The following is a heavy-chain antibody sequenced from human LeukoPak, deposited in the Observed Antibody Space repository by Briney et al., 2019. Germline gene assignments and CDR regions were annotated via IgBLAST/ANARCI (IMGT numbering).Heavy chain of an antibody. D-gene: IGHD3-9*01. J-gene: IGHJ3*02. CDR2: ISGSGGST. CDR3: AKPHYDILTGYYHAFDI. V-gene: IGHV3-23*01. CDR1: GFTFSSYA. Sequence: PGGSLRLSCAASGFTFSSYAMSWVRQAPGKGLEWVSAISGSGGSTYYADSVKGRFTISRDNSKNTLYLQMNSLRAEDTAVYYCAKPHYDILTGYYHAFDIWGQGTMVTVSS.